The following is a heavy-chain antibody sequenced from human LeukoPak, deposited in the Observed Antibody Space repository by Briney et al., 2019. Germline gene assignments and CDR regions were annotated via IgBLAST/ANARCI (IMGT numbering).Heavy chain of an antibody. D-gene: IGHD3-22*01. CDR2: MNPNSGNP. J-gene: IGHJ4*02. CDR1: GYTFTSYV. CDR3: ASPGNHYDPNGYYPFED. V-gene: IGHV1-8*01. Sequence: ASVKVSCKASGYTFTSYVINWVRPATGQGLEWMGWMNPNSGNPGYAQKFQGRVTMTRDTSISTAYMELSSLRSEDTAVYYCASPGNHYDPNGYYPFEDWGQGTLVSVSS.